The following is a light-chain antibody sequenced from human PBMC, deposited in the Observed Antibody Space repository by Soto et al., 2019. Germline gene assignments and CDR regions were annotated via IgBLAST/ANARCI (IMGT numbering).Light chain of an antibody. Sequence: DIQMTQSPSAVSASVGDRVTITWRASQDISRFLAWFQQNPGKVPKRLVYLATALQNGAPSRFSGSGSGTEFNFTISSLQPEDFATYYCLQHYAYPWTFGQGTKVDI. CDR3: LQHYAYPWT. V-gene: IGKV1-17*03. J-gene: IGKJ1*01. CDR2: LAT. CDR1: QDISRF.